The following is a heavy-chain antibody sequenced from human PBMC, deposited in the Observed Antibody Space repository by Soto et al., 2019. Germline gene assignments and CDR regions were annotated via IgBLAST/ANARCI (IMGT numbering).Heavy chain of an antibody. CDR1: GFTVSSNY. Sequence: EVQLVETGGGLIQPGGSLRLSCAASGFTVSSNYMSWVRQAPGKGLEWVSVIYSGGSTYYADSVKGRFTISRDNSKNTLDLQMNSLRAEDTAVYYCARAREGLAHLDYFDYWGQGTLVTVSS. V-gene: IGHV3-53*02. CDR3: ARAREGLAHLDYFDY. CDR2: IYSGGST. D-gene: IGHD3-3*01. J-gene: IGHJ4*02.